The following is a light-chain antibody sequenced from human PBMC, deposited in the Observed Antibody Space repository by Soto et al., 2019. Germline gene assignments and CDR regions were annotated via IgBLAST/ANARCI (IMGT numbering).Light chain of an antibody. V-gene: IGLV2-14*01. J-gene: IGLJ1*01. CDR1: SSDIGTYDH. CDR3: ISYTVSRSYV. CDR2: SVS. Sequence: QSVLTQPASVSGSPGQSITISCSGTSSDIGTYDHVAWFQQFPGKTPKLVIYSVSDRPSGVSYRFSGSKSGNTASLTISGPQADDEADYYCISYTVSRSYVFGTGTKVT.